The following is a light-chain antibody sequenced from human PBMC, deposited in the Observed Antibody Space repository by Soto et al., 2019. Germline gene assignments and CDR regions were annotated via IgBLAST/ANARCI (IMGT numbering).Light chain of an antibody. J-gene: IGLJ1*01. CDR1: KLGDKY. V-gene: IGLV3-1*01. CDR3: QAWDSSTEV. Sequence: SYELTQPPSVSVSPGQTASITCSGDKLGDKYACWYQQKPGQSPVLVIYQDSKRPSGIPGRFSGSNSGNTATLTIRGTQAMDEADYYCQAWDSSTEVFGTGTKVTVL. CDR2: QDS.